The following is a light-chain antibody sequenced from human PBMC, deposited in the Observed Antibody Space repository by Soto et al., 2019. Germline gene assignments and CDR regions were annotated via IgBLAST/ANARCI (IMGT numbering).Light chain of an antibody. Sequence: IQLTQSPSSLSASVGDRVTITCRASQGINTFLAWYQQKPGKAPKLLIYAASTLQSGVPSRFSGSGSGTDFTLTISSLQPEDFATYYCLQLYNFSWTFGQGTKVDIK. J-gene: IGKJ1*01. CDR1: QGINTF. CDR2: AAS. V-gene: IGKV1-9*01. CDR3: LQLYNFSWT.